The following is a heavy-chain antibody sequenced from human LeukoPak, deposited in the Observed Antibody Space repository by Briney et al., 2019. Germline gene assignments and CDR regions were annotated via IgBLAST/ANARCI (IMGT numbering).Heavy chain of an antibody. J-gene: IGHJ4*02. CDR2: IYHSGST. CDR3: ARSGYMVRGVPDY. Sequence: SETLSLTCAVSGYSISSGYYWGWIRQPPGKGLEWIGSIYHSGSTYYNPSLKSRDTISVDTSKNQFSLKLSSVTAADTAVYYCARSGYMVRGVPDYWGQGTLVTVSS. D-gene: IGHD3-10*01. CDR1: GYSISSGYY. V-gene: IGHV4-38-2*01.